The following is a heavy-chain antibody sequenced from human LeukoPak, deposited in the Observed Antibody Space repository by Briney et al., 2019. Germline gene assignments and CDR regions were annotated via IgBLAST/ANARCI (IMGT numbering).Heavy chain of an antibody. V-gene: IGHV3-23*01. CDR2: ISGSGGST. D-gene: IGHD6-13*01. Sequence: GGSLRLSCAASGFTFSIYAMSWVRQAPGKGLEWVSAISGSGGSTYYADSVKGRFTISRDNSKNTLYLQMNSLRAEDTAVYYCAKDGSAAGAYYFDYWGQGTLVTVSS. CDR3: AKDGSAAGAYYFDY. J-gene: IGHJ4*02. CDR1: GFTFSIYA.